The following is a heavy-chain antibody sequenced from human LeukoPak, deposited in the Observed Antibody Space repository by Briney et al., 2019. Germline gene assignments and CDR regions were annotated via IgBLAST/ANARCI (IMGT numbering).Heavy chain of an antibody. CDR2: FYNSGST. CDR1: RGSTSSYY. V-gene: IGHV4-59*01. D-gene: IGHD3-3*01. Sequence: PSETLSLTCTVSRGSTSSYYWTWIRQPPGKGLEWIGYFYNSGSTNYNPSLKSRVTMSVDTSKNQFSLKLSSVTAADTAVYYCARGRMTVFGVVPPHFDFWGQGTLVTVSS. CDR3: ARGRMTVFGVVPPHFDF. J-gene: IGHJ4*02.